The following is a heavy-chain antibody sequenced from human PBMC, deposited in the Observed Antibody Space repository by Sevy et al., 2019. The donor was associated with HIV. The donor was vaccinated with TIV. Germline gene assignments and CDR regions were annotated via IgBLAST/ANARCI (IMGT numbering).Heavy chain of an antibody. CDR2: ITGSGRST. CDR3: ANQYSSGWTGAFDI. D-gene: IGHD6-19*01. Sequence: GSLRLSCVGSGFTFSSYVMSWVRQAPGKGLEWVSSITGSGRSTHSADSVKGRFTISRDNSKKTLYLQMNSLRAEDTAVYYCANQYSSGWTGAFDIWGQGTMVTVSS. V-gene: IGHV3-23*01. CDR1: GFTFSSYV. J-gene: IGHJ3*02.